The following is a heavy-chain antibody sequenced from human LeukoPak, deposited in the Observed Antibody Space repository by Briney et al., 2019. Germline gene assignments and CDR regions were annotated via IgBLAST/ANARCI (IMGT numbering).Heavy chain of an antibody. D-gene: IGHD1-26*01. Sequence: QPGGSLRLSCAASGFTFTPYGMDWVRQAPGKGLEWLSYISSTSSTIYYADSVKGRFTISRDNAKNSLYLQMNSLRDEDTAVYYCARVGSGSYSVDYWGQGTLVTVSS. CDR1: GFTFTPYG. CDR3: ARVGSGSYSVDY. V-gene: IGHV3-48*02. CDR2: ISSTSSTI. J-gene: IGHJ4*02.